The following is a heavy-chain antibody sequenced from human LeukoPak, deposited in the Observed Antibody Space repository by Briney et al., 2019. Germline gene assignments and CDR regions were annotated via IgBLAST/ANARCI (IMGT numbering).Heavy chain of an antibody. CDR1: GYTFTDYY. CDR3: ARGYYDGSDFEYFQH. Sequence: ASVKVSCNASGYTFTDYYMHWVRLAPGQGLEWLGWINPNSGGTNYAQKFQGRVTMTRDTSISTAYMELSRLKSDDTAVYYCARGYYDGSDFEYFQHWGQGTLVTVSS. CDR2: INPNSGGT. D-gene: IGHD3-22*01. J-gene: IGHJ1*01. V-gene: IGHV1-2*02.